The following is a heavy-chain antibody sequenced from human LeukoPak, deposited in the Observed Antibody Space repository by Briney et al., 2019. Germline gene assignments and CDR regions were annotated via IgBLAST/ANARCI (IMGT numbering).Heavy chain of an antibody. CDR1: GFTFSDYY. V-gene: IGHV3-11*01. CDR3: VRDTPPYNSSWYGDYYYYYGMDV. Sequence: GSLRLSCAASGFTFSDYYMSWIRQAPGKGLEWISYISSSGSTIYYADSVKGRFTISRDNAKNSLYLQMNSLRAEDTAVYYCVRDTPPYNSSWYGDYYYYYGMDVWGQGTTVTVSS. J-gene: IGHJ6*02. CDR2: ISSSGSTI. D-gene: IGHD6-13*01.